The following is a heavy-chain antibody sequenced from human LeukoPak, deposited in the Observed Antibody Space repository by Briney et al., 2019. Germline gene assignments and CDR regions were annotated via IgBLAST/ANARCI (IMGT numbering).Heavy chain of an antibody. J-gene: IGHJ4*02. CDR2: IYYSGST. D-gene: IGHD1-20*01. CDR1: GGSISSYY. Sequence: SETLSLTCTVSGGSISSYYWSWIRQPPGKGLEWIGYIYYSGSTNYNPSLKSRVTISVDTSKNQFSLKLSSVTATDTAVYYCARRITGTTSDSFDYWGQGTLVTVSS. CDR3: ARRITGTTSDSFDY. V-gene: IGHV4-59*08.